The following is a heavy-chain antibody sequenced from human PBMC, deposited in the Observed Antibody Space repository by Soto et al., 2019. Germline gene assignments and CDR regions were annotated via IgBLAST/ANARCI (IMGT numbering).Heavy chain of an antibody. CDR1: GGTFSSYA. V-gene: IGHV1-69*01. CDR3: ASGSVGATTAYYGMDV. D-gene: IGHD1-26*01. CDR2: IIPIFGTA. J-gene: IGHJ6*02. Sequence: QVQLVQSGAEVKKPGSSVKVSCKASGGTFSSYAISWVRQAPGQGLEWMGVIIPIFGTANYAQKFQGRVTITADESTSTADMGLSSLRSEDTAVYYCASGSVGATTAYYGMDVWGQGTTVTVSS.